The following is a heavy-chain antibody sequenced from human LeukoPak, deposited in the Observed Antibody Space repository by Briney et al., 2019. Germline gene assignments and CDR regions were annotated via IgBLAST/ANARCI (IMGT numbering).Heavy chain of an antibody. V-gene: IGHV4-34*01. CDR2: IHYTGAT. J-gene: IGHJ2*01. Sequence: SETLSLTCAVYGGTFRGYYWSWIRQLPGKGLEWIGEIHYTGATNYKPSLKSRVTISGDPSKNQVSLRVYSVTAADTAVYYCARGVLGPYYFDLWGRGTLVTVSS. CDR3: ARGVLGPYYFDL. CDR1: GGTFRGYY. D-gene: IGHD7-27*01.